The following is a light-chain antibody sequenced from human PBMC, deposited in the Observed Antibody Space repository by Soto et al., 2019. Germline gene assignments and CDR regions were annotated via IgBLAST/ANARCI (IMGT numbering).Light chain of an antibody. J-gene: IGKJ1*01. CDR2: GAS. CDR1: QSVSSN. Sequence: EIVMTQSPATLSVSPGERATLSCRASQSVSSNLAWYQQKPGQAPRLLSYGASTRATGIPARFSGSGSGTEFTLTIRSLQSEDFAVYCCQQYNNWPPWTFGHGTKVEIK. CDR3: QQYNNWPPWT. V-gene: IGKV3-15*01.